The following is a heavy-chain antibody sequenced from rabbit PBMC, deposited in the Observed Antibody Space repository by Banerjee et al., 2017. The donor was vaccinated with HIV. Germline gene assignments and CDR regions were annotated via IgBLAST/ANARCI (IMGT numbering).Heavy chain of an antibody. Sequence: QQQLEESGGGLVKPGGTLTLTCKASGIDFSNYVYICWVRQAPGKGLELIACIYPIFTSAYYASWVNGRFSISRENTQNTVSLQMNSLTAADTATYFCVRDAGDVLYGYVDLNLWGPGTLVTVS. CDR3: VRDAGDVLYGYVDLNL. V-gene: IGHV1S43*01. D-gene: IGHD6-1*01. J-gene: IGHJ4*01. CDR1: GIDFSNYVY. CDR2: IYPIFTSA.